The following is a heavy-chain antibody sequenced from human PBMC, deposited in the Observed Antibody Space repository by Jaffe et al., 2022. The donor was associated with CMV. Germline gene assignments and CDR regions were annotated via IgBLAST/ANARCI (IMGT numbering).Heavy chain of an antibody. J-gene: IGHJ6*03. Sequence: EVQLVESGGGLVKPGGSLRLSCVASGFSFSSAWMNWVRQTPGKGLEWVGRIKSEVDGGTTDYSAPVNGRFTISRDDSKNTLYLQMNSLKTEDTGVYHCTTAVTIFGVDDYVDVWGKGTTVTVSS. CDR1: GFSFSSAW. CDR3: TTAVTIFGVDDYVDV. D-gene: IGHD3-3*01. V-gene: IGHV3-15*01. CDR2: IKSEVDGGTT.